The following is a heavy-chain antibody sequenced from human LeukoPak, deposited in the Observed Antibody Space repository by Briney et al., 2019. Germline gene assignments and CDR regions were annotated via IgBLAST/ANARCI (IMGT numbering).Heavy chain of an antibody. D-gene: IGHD6-13*01. CDR1: GYTFTSYD. J-gene: IGHJ4*02. CDR2: MNPNSGNT. CDR3: ARDSYSSSPRFDY. Sequence: ASVKVSCKASGYTFTSYDINWVRQATGQGLEWMGWMNPNSGNTGYAQKFQGRVTITRNTSISTAYMELSSLRSEDTAVYYCARDSYSSSPRFDYWGQGTLVTVSS. V-gene: IGHV1-8*03.